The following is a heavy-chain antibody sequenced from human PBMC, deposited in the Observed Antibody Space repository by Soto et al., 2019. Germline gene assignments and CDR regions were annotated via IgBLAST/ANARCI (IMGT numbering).Heavy chain of an antibody. Sequence: QVQLVESGGGVVQPGTSLRVSCVGSGFTFRSYVIHWVRQAPGKGLEWVALTSYDGSDKYSGDSVRGRFTITRDNSRNTVDLQMDSLRLEDTAVYYCARWGTTGGLDVWGQGTLVSVSS. V-gene: IGHV3-30*19. CDR3: ARWGTTGGLDV. CDR1: GFTFRSYV. CDR2: TSYDGSDK. D-gene: IGHD3-16*01. J-gene: IGHJ1*01.